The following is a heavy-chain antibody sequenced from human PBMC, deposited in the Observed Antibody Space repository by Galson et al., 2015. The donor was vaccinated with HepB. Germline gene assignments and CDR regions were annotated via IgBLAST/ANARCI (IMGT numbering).Heavy chain of an antibody. CDR2: INPRGGST. V-gene: IGHV1-46*01. CDR1: GYTFTSYY. Sequence: SVKVSCKASGYTFTSYYMHWVRQAPGQGLEWMGIINPRGGSTSYAQKFQGRVTMTRDTSTSTVYMELSSLRSADTAGYYCARDGDPERFGELPPYYYYGMDVWGQGTTVTVSS. CDR3: ARDGDPERFGELPPYYYYGMDV. D-gene: IGHD3-10*01. J-gene: IGHJ6*02.